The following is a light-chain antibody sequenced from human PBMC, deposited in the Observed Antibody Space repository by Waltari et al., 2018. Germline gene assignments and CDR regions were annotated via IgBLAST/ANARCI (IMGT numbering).Light chain of an antibody. J-gene: IGKJ1*01. CDR1: QSVLYSSNNKNY. CDR3: QQYYTTPWT. Sequence: DIVMTQSPDSLAVSLGERATINCESSQSVLYSSNNKNYLAWYQQKPGQPPKLLIYWASTRESGVPDRFSGGGAGKDFPLSISSLQAEDVAFYYCQQYYTTPWTFGQGTKMEIE. CDR2: WAS. V-gene: IGKV4-1*01.